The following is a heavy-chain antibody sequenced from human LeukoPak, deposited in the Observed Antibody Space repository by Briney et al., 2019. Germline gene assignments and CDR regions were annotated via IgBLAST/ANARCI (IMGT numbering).Heavy chain of an antibody. Sequence: SGTLSLTCAVSGYSISSGYFWGWIRQPPGKGLQWIGSIYHSGSTYYNPSLKSRVTISVDTSKNQFSLKLSSVTAADTAVYYCARVGPRYNWNEDGFDIWGQGTMVTVSS. CDR3: ARVGPRYNWNEDGFDI. V-gene: IGHV4-38-2*01. CDR1: GYSISSGYF. D-gene: IGHD1-1*01. CDR2: IYHSGST. J-gene: IGHJ3*02.